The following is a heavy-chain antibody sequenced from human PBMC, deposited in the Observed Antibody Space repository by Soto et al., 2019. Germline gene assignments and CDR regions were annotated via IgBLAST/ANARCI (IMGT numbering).Heavy chain of an antibody. V-gene: IGHV3-7*01. J-gene: IGHJ4*02. Sequence: EVHLVESGGGLVQTGGSLRLSCAASGFTFSGYWMTWVRQAPGKGLEWVANIKEDGSETYYVDSVKGRFTISRDNAKNSLHLQMNSLRAEDTAVYYWAGWYNRNIGVYWGQGTLVTVSS. CDR1: GFTFSGYW. CDR2: IKEDGSET. CDR3: AGWYNRNIGVY. D-gene: IGHD1-20*01.